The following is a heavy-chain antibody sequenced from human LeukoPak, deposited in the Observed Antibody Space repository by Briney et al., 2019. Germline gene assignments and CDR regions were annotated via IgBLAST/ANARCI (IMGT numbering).Heavy chain of an antibody. V-gene: IGHV1-46*01. D-gene: IGHD5-24*01. CDR3: AREMATIVKDYYYYGMDV. Sequence: ASVKVSCKASGYTFTSYYMHWVRQAPGQGLEWMGIINPSGGSTSYAQKFQGRVIMTRDTSTSTVYMELSSLRSEDTAVYYCAREMATIVKDYYYYGMDVWGQGTTVTVSS. CDR1: GYTFTSYY. CDR2: INPSGGST. J-gene: IGHJ6*02.